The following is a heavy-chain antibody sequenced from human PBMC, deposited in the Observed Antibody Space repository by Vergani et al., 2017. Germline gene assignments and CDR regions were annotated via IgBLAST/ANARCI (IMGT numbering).Heavy chain of an antibody. J-gene: IGHJ2*01. CDR1: GDSIISRSYY. CDR3: ASGKYYSDSTSHFRGRYFDV. V-gene: IGHV4-39*01. Sequence: QMQLQESGPGLVKASETLSLTCTVSGDSIISRSYYWGWIRQPPGKGLEWIGSINKRGNGDSSSSLKSRVTISADTSKNQFSLRLTSVTAADTAVYYCASGKYYSDSTSHFRGRYFDVWGRGTLVTVPS. D-gene: IGHD3-16*01. CDR2: INKRGNG.